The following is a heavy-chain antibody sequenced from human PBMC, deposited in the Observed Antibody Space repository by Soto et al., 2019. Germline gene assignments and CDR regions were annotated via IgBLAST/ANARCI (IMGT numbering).Heavy chain of an antibody. J-gene: IGHJ4*02. D-gene: IGHD3-22*01. CDR2: IYYSGST. CDR3: ARIGSSGYFFDY. Sequence: SETLSLTCTVSGGSISSGDYYWSWIRQPPGKGLEWIGYIYYSGSTYYNPSLKSRVTISVDTSKNQFSLKLSSVTAEDTAVYYCARIGSSGYFFDYRGKGTLVTVSS. V-gene: IGHV4-30-4*01. CDR1: GGSISSGDYY.